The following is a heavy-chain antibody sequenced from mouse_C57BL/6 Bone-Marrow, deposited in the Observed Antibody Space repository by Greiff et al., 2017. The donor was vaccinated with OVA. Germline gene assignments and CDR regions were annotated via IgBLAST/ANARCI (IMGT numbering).Heavy chain of an antibody. V-gene: IGHV1-69*01. Sequence: VQLKQPGAELVMPGASVKLSCKASGYTFTSYWMHWVKQRPGQGLEWIGEIDPSDSYTNYNQKFKGKSTLTVDKSSSTAYMQLSSLTSEDSAVYYCARREDDGYAMDYWGQGTSVTVSS. D-gene: IGHD2-3*01. CDR3: ARREDDGYAMDY. CDR2: IDPSDSYT. J-gene: IGHJ4*01. CDR1: GYTFTSYW.